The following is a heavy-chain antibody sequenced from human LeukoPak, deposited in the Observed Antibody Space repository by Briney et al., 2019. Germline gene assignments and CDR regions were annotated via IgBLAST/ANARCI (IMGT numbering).Heavy chain of an antibody. V-gene: IGHV4-59*01. D-gene: IGHD5-18*01. J-gene: IGHJ6*03. CDR3: ARTTEGGYTYDFFYYYYMDV. CDR1: GGSISSYY. CDR2: IYYSGST. Sequence: SETLSLTCTVSGGSISSYYWSWIRQPPGKGLEWIGYIYYSGSTNYNPSLKSRVTISVDSSKNQFSLKLSSVTAADTAVYYCARTTEGGYTYDFFYYYYMDVWGEGTTVTISS.